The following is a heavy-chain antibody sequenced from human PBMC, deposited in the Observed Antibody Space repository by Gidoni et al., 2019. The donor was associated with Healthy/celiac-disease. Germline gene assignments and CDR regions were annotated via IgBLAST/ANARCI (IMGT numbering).Heavy chain of an antibody. J-gene: IGHJ4*02. CDR2: ISSSSSTI. CDR1: GFTFSSYS. D-gene: IGHD2-15*01. CDR3: ARVPRTVVAPDQKDY. Sequence: EVQLVESGGGLVQPGGSLRLSCAASGFTFSSYSMNWVRQAPGKGLEWVSYISSSSSTIYYADSVKGRFTISRDNAKNSLYLQMNSLRDEDTAVYYCARVPRTVVAPDQKDYWGQGTLVTVSS. V-gene: IGHV3-48*02.